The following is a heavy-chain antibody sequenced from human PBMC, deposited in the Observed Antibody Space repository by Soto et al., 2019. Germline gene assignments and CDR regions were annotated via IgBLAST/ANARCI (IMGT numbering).Heavy chain of an antibody. CDR3: ARGPGPDYDFWSGYLQTAPPGAYYYYYYGMDV. CDR1: GGSFSGYY. CDR2: INHSGST. V-gene: IGHV4-34*01. D-gene: IGHD3-3*01. Sequence: PSETLSLTXAVYGGSFSGYYWSWIRQPPGKGLEWIGEINHSGSTNYNPSLKSRVTISVDTSKNQFSLKLSSVTAADTAVYYCARGPGPDYDFWSGYLQTAPPGAYYYYYYGMDVWGQGTTVTVSS. J-gene: IGHJ6*02.